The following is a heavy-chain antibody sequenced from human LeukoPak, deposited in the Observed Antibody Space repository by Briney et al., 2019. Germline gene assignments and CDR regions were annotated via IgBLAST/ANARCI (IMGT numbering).Heavy chain of an antibody. CDR3: ARDRYDSWSGFDY. CDR2: ISSSSSYI. D-gene: IGHD3-3*01. J-gene: IGHJ4*02. Sequence: KTGGSLRLSCAASGFTFSSYSMNWVRQAPGKGLEWVSSISSSSSYIYYADSVKGRFTISRDNAKNSLYLQMNSLRAEDTAVYYCARDRYDSWSGFDYWGQGTLVTVSS. CDR1: GFTFSSYS. V-gene: IGHV3-21*01.